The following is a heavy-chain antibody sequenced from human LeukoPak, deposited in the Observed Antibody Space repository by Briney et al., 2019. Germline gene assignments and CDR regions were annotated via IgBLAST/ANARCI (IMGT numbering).Heavy chain of an antibody. J-gene: IGHJ4*02. CDR3: ASIVSSGWMFDD. V-gene: IGHV3-11*01. CDR1: GFTFSDYY. Sequence: GGSLRLSCAASGFTFSDYYMSWIRQAPGKGLEWVSYISSRGSTIYYADSVKGRFTISRDNAKNSPYLQMNSLRAEDTAVYYCASIVSSGWMFDDWGQGTLVTVSS. CDR2: ISSRGSTI. D-gene: IGHD6-19*01.